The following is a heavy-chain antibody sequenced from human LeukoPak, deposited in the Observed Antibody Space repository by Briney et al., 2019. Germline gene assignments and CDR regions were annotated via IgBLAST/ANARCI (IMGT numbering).Heavy chain of an antibody. D-gene: IGHD3-3*02. CDR3: ARLHCSFGLH. V-gene: IGHV4-39*01. CDR2: IYYSGTT. Sequence: KPSETLSLTCIVSGGSIRSSGYYWGWIRQPPGKGLEWIGSIYYSGTTYYNPSLKSRVSVSVDTSKDQFSLRLTSVTAADTAVYYCARLHCSFGLHWGQGTLVTVSS. CDR1: GGSIRSSGYY. J-gene: IGHJ4*02.